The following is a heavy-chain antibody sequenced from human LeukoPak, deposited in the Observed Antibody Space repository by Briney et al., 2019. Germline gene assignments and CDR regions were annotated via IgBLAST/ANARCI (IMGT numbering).Heavy chain of an antibody. V-gene: IGHV1-2*02. CDR2: INPNSGGT. J-gene: IGHJ4*02. CDR3: ARPSDSGYDYFDY. D-gene: IGHD5-12*01. CDR1: GCTFTGYY. Sequence: GASVKVSCKASGCTFTGYYMHWVRQAPGQGLEWMGWINPNSGGTNYAQKFQGRVTMTRDTSISTAYMELSRLRSDDTAVYYCARPSDSGYDYFDYWGQGTLVTVSS.